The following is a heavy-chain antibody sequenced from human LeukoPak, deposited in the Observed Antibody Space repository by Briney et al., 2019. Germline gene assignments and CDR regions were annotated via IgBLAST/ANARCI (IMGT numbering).Heavy chain of an antibody. J-gene: IGHJ4*02. V-gene: IGHV3-11*04. CDR1: GFTFSDYY. CDR3: ASRTYYYDSSGYYWPDY. CDR2: ISSSGSTI. D-gene: IGHD3-22*01. Sequence: GGSLRLSCAASGFTFSDYYMSWIRQAPGKGLEWVSYISSSGSTIYYADSVKGRFTISRDNAKNSLYLQMNSLRAEDTAVYFCASRTYYYDSSGYYWPDYWGQGTLVTVSS.